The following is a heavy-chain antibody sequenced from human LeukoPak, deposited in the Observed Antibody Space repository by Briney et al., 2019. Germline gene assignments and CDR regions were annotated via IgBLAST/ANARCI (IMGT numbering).Heavy chain of an antibody. V-gene: IGHV1-2*02. CDR2: INPNSGGT. J-gene: IGHJ3*02. Sequence: ASVKVSCKASGYTFTGYYMHWVRQAPGQGLEWMGWINPNSGGTNYAQKFQGRVTMTRDTSISTAYMELSRLRSDDTAVYYCARDLNSSRPLDAFDIWGQGTMVTVSS. D-gene: IGHD6-13*01. CDR1: GYTFTGYY. CDR3: ARDLNSSRPLDAFDI.